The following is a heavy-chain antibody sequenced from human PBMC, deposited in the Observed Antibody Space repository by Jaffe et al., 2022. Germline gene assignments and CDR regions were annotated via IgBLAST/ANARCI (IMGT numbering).Heavy chain of an antibody. D-gene: IGHD3-3*01. Sequence: QVQLVQSGAEVKKPGASVKVSCKASGYTFTSYAMHWVRQAPGQRLEWMGWINAGNGNTKYSQKFQGRVTITRDTSASTAYMELSSLRSEDTAVYYCARAPFRHYDFWSDPTYFDYWGQGTLVTVSS. V-gene: IGHV1-3*01. CDR3: ARAPFRHYDFWSDPTYFDY. CDR2: INAGNGNT. J-gene: IGHJ4*02. CDR1: GYTFTSYA.